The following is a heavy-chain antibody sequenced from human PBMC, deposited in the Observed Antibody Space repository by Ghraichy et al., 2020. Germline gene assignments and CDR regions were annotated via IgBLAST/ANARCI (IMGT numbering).Heavy chain of an antibody. CDR3: ARAFDFWSGSHFDY. Sequence: SETLSLTCAVSGGSISSGGYSWSWIRQPPGKGLEWIGYIYHGGSTYYNPSLKSRVTISVDRSKNQFSLKLSSVTAADTAVYYCARAFDFWSGSHFDYWGQGTLVTVSS. CDR1: GGSISSGGYS. CDR2: IYHGGST. D-gene: IGHD3-3*01. J-gene: IGHJ4*02. V-gene: IGHV4-30-2*01.